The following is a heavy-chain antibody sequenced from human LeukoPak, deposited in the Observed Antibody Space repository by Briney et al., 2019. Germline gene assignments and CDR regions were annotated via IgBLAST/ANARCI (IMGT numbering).Heavy chain of an antibody. Sequence: SQTLSLTCTVSGGSISSGGYYWSWIRQHPGKGLEWIGYIYYSGSTYYNPSLKSRVTISVDTSKNQFSLKLSSVTAADTAVYYCARVLYSQIWFAPWGQGTLVTSPQ. CDR1: GGSISSGGYY. CDR3: ARVLYSQIWFAP. D-gene: IGHD2-15*01. V-gene: IGHV4-31*03. CDR2: IYYSGST. J-gene: IGHJ5*02.